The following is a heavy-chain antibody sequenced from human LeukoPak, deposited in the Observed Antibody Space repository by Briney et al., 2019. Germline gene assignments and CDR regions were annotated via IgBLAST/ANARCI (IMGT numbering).Heavy chain of an antibody. Sequence: GGSLRLSCAASGFTVGSTYMSWVRQAPGKGLEWVSRIYSGGSTYYADSVKGSFTISRNSFKNTLYLQMKSLRAEDTAVYYCATSLYLDSVGAFDCWGQGTLVTVSS. D-gene: IGHD1-26*01. CDR3: ATSLYLDSVGAFDC. J-gene: IGHJ4*02. CDR1: GFTVGSTY. CDR2: IYSGGST. V-gene: IGHV3-66*01.